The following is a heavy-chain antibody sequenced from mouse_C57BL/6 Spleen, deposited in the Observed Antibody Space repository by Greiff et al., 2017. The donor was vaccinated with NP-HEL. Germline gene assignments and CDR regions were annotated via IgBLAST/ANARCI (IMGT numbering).Heavy chain of an antibody. Sequence: VQLQQSGPELVKPGASVKISCKASGYSFTRYYIHWVKQRPGQGLEWIGWIYPGSGNTKYNEKFKGKATLTADTSSSTAYMQLSSLTSEDSAVYYCARSLRDYYAMDDWGQGTSVTVSS. CDR1: GYSFTRYY. CDR2: IYPGSGNT. V-gene: IGHV1-66*01. J-gene: IGHJ4*01. CDR3: ARSLRDYYAMDD.